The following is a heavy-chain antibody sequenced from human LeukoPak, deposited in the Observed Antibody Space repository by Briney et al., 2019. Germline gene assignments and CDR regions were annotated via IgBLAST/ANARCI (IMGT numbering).Heavy chain of an antibody. D-gene: IGHD3-22*01. CDR2: IYYSGST. V-gene: IGHV4-39*01. Sequence: SETLSLTCTVSGGSISSSSYYWGWIRQPPGKGLEWIGSIYYSGSTYYNPSLKSRVTISVDTSKNQFSLKLSSVTAADTAVYYRFSGYYSNFTYWGQGTLFTVSS. CDR3: FSGYYSNFTY. CDR1: GGSISSSSYY. J-gene: IGHJ4*02.